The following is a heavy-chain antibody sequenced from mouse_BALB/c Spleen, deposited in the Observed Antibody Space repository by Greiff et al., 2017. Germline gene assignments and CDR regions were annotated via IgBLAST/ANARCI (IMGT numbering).Heavy chain of an antibody. J-gene: IGHJ3*01. V-gene: IGHV3-2*02. CDR2: ISYSGST. Sequence: EVQLQESGPGLVKPSQSLSLTCTVTGYSITSDYAWHWIRQFPGNKLEWMGYISYSGSTSYNPSLKSRISITRDTSKNQFFLQLNSVTTEDTATYYCAPYGNYGGFAYWGQGTLVTVSA. CDR1: GYSITSDYA. D-gene: IGHD2-1*01. CDR3: APYGNYGGFAY.